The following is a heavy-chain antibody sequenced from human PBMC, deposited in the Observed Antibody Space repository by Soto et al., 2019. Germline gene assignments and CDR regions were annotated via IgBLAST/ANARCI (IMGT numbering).Heavy chain of an antibody. CDR3: ARGDCTGGICYINYYYGMDV. CDR1: GYTFSNYG. D-gene: IGHD2-8*02. CDR2: ISVYNGNT. V-gene: IGHV1-18*01. J-gene: IGHJ6*02. Sequence: GASVKVSCKTSGYTFSNYGVGWVRQAPGQGLEWMGWISVYNGNTNSAQKFQGRVTLTTDTSTSTAFMELSNLRSDDTAVYYCARGDCTGGICYINYYYGMDVWG.